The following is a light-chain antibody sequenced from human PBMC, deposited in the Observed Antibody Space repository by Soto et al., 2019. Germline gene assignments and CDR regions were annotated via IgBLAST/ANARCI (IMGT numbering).Light chain of an antibody. CDR1: SSNIGSNT. CDR2: TTS. CDR3: SSWDDSLSGVV. J-gene: IGLJ1*01. V-gene: IGLV1-44*01. Sequence: QSVLTQPPSASGTPGQRVTISCSGSSSNIGSNTVNWYQQLPGTAPKLLIHTTSQRPSGVPDRFSASKSGTSASLAIRGLQSDDEADYFCSSWDDSLSGVVFGRGTKVTVL.